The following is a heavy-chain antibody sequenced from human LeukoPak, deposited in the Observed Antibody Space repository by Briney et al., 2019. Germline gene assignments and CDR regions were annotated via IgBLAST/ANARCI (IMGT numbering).Heavy chain of an antibody. Sequence: GGSLRLSCAASGFPFSSYWMSWVRQAPGKGLEWVANIKQDGSEKYYVDSVKGRFTISRDNAKNSLYLQMSSLRAEDTAVYYCARVGYYDFWSGYYWGQGTLVTVSS. CDR1: GFPFSSYW. J-gene: IGHJ4*02. D-gene: IGHD3-3*01. CDR3: ARVGYYDFWSGYY. CDR2: IKQDGSEK. V-gene: IGHV3-7*01.